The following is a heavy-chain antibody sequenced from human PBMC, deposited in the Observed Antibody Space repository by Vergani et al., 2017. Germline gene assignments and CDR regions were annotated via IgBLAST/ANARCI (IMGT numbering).Heavy chain of an antibody. CDR1: GYTFTSYY. V-gene: IGHV1-46*01. CDR3: AIDAPPAAQWYDPTPKYSN. J-gene: IGHJ4*02. Sequence: QVQLVQSGAEVKKPGASVKVSCKASGYTFTSYYMHWVRQAPGQGLEWMGIINPSGGSTSYAQKFQGRVTITADESTSTAYMELSSLRSEDTAVYYCAIDAPPAAQWYDPTPKYSNWGQGTLVTVSS. D-gene: IGHD1-1*01. CDR2: INPSGGST.